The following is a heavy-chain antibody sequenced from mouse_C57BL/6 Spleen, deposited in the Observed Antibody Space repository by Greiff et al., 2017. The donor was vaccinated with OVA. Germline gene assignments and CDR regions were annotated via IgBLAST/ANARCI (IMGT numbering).Heavy chain of an antibody. D-gene: IGHD2-5*01. CDR3: ARDRFYSNYDAMDY. J-gene: IGHJ4*01. CDR2: ISDGGSYT. V-gene: IGHV5-4*01. CDR1: GFTFSSYA. Sequence: EVKLQESGGGLVKPGGSLKLSCAASGFTFSSYAMSWVRQTPEKRLEWVATISDGGSYTYYPDNVKGRFTISRDNAKNNLYLQMSHLKSEDTAMYYCARDRFYSNYDAMDYWGQGTSVTVSS.